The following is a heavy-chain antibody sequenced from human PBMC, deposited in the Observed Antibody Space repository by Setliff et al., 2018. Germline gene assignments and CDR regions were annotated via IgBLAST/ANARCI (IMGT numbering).Heavy chain of an antibody. CDR3: AREPWYYNFWSGYYDY. D-gene: IGHD3-3*01. V-gene: IGHV4-34*01. J-gene: IGHJ4*02. Sequence: SETLSLTCAVSGYSISSGYYWSWIRQPPGKGLEWIGEINHSGSTNYNPSLKSRVTISVDTSKNQFSLKLSSVTAADTAVYYCAREPWYYNFWSGYYDYWGQGTLVTVSS. CDR1: GYSISSGYY. CDR2: INHSGST.